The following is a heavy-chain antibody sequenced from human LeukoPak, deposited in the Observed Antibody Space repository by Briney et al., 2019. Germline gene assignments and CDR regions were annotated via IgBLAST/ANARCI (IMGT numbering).Heavy chain of an antibody. J-gene: IGHJ3*02. CDR1: GGSISSYY. CDR3: ARGWTASYSGSYYGAFDI. Sequence: SETLSLTCTVSGGSISSYYWSWIRQPPGKGLEWIGYMYYSGSTNYNPSLKSRVTISVDTSKSQFSLKLSSVTAADTAVYYCARGWTASYSGSYYGAFDIWGQGTMVTVSS. CDR2: MYYSGST. D-gene: IGHD1-26*01. V-gene: IGHV4-59*01.